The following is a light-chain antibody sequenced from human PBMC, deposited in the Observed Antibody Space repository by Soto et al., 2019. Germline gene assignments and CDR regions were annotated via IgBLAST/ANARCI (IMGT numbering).Light chain of an antibody. CDR3: AAWDNNLNGPV. J-gene: IGLJ3*02. Sequence: QAVVTQPPSASETPGQRVTISCSGSGSNIGNNYVYWYQQLPGTAPKLLIYRDDQRPSGVPDRLAGSKSGTSASLVISGLRSEDEADYYCAAWDNNLNGPVLGGGTKLTVL. CDR1: GSNIGNNY. V-gene: IGLV1-47*01. CDR2: RDD.